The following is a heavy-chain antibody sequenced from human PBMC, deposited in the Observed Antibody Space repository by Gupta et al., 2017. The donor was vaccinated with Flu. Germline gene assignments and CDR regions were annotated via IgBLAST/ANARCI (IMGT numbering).Heavy chain of an antibody. Sequence: QVQLVQSGAEVKKPGSSVKVSCKASGGTFSSYTISWVRQAPGQGLEWMGRIIPILGIANYAQKFQGRVTITADKSTSTAYMELSSLRSEDTAVYYCAREYLNVDTAIAFDYWGQGTLVTVSS. D-gene: IGHD5-18*01. J-gene: IGHJ4*02. CDR3: AREYLNVDTAIAFDY. CDR2: IIPILGIA. V-gene: IGHV1-69*08. CDR1: GGTFSSYT.